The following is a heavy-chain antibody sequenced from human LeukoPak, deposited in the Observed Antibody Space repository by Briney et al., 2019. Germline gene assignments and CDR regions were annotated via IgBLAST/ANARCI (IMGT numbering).Heavy chain of an antibody. CDR1: GFTFSSYW. D-gene: IGHD3-3*01. V-gene: IGHV3-74*01. J-gene: IGHJ6*02. Sequence: GGFLRLSCAASGFTFSSYWMHWVRQAPGKGLVWVSRINSDGSSTSYADSVKGRFTISRDNAKNTLYLQMNSLRAEDTAVYYCARDPLAPYDFWSGLYGMDVWGQGTTVTVSS. CDR2: INSDGSST. CDR3: ARDPLAPYDFWSGLYGMDV.